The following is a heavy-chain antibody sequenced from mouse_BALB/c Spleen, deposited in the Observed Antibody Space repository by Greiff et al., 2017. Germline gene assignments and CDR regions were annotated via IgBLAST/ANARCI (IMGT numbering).Heavy chain of an antibody. D-gene: IGHD1-1*01. V-gene: IGHV14-3*02. CDR1: GFNIKDTY. CDR3: ARFDYGRSFDY. CDR2: IDPANGNT. Sequence: EVKLVESGAELVKPGASVKLSCTASGFNIKDTYMHWVKQRPEQGLEWIGRIDPANGNTKYDPKFQGKATITADTSSNTAYLQLSSLTSEDTAVYYCARFDYGRSFDYWGQGTTLTVAS. J-gene: IGHJ2*01.